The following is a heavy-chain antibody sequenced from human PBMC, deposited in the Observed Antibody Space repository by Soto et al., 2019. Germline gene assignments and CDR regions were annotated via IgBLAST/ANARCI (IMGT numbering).Heavy chain of an antibody. CDR3: AHRQIHSGNWDCGVLDY. J-gene: IGHJ4*02. CDR2: IYWDDDK. Sequence: QITLKESGPTLVAPTQTLTLTCTLSGFSISTSGVGVGWIRQPPGKALEWLAVIYWDDDKRYSPSLRSRLTVSKDTSKNQVALAVTNMDPVDTATYYCAHRQIHSGNWDCGVLDYWGPGTLVTVSA. D-gene: IGHD1-7*01. CDR1: GFSISTSGVG. V-gene: IGHV2-5*02.